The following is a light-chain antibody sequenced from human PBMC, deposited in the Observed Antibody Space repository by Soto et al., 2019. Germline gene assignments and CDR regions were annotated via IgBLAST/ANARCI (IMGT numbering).Light chain of an antibody. V-gene: IGLV2-11*01. CDR3: CSYAGSYAYI. Sequence: QSVLTQPRSVSGSPGQSVTLYCTGTSSGVGGYNYVSWYQQHPGKAPKLMIYDVSKRPSGVPDRFSGSKSGNTASLTISGLQAEDESDYDCCSYAGSYAYIFGTVTKVTV. J-gene: IGLJ1*01. CDR1: SSGVGGYNY. CDR2: DVS.